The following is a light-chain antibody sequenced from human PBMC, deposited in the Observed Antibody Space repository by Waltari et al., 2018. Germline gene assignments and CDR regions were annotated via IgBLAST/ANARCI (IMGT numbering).Light chain of an antibody. J-gene: IGKJ4*01. V-gene: IGKV6-21*01. CDR3: HHSGSFPT. CDR2: YAS. CDR1: QNIGSS. Sequence: EIVLTQSPDFQSVTQKEKVTITCRASQNIGSSLHWYQQKPDQSPKLLIRYASQSFSGVPSRFSGSGSGTDFTLTINSLEAEDAATYYCHHSGSFPTFGGGTKVEIK.